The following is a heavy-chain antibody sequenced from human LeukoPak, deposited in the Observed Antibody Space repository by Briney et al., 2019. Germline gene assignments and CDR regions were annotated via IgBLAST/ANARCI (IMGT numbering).Heavy chain of an antibody. Sequence: SENLSLTCTVSGGSISSGGYYWSWLRQPPGKGLEWIGYIYHSGSTYYNPSLKSRVTISVDRSKNQFSLQLSSVTAADTAVYYCARDHCSSTSCYPYYYMDVWGKGTTVTVSS. J-gene: IGHJ6*03. CDR3: ARDHCSSTSCYPYYYMDV. D-gene: IGHD2-2*01. V-gene: IGHV4-30-2*01. CDR2: IYHSGST. CDR1: GGSISSGGYY.